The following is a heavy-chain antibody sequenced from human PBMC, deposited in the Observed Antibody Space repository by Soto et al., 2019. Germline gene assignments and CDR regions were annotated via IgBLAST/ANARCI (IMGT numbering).Heavy chain of an antibody. V-gene: IGHV4-59*01. CDR1: GGSINNYY. CDR2: IYYSGTH. CDR3: ARVQMATMYFDY. Sequence: SETLSLTCNVSGGSINNYYWSWVRQPPGKGLEWIGYIYYSGTHSYNPSLESRLTISVDTSKNQFSLRLSSVTAADTAVYYCARVQMATMYFDYWGQGTLVTVSS. D-gene: IGHD5-12*01. J-gene: IGHJ4*02.